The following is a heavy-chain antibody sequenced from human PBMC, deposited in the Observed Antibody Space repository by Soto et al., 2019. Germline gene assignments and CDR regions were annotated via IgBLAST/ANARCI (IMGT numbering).Heavy chain of an antibody. CDR2: IFYSGTT. CDR3: ARREIQGPIDY. CDR1: VYSTRVRNW. V-gene: IGHV4-28*01. Sequence: QFHLRKWGPDRVNLSAPRPPTSAAFVYSTRVRNWWGWIRRPPGKGLEWIGYIFYSGTTYYNPSLKSRVTMSVDTSKNQFSLKLTSVTAVDTAVYYCARREIQGPIDYWGQGTLVTVSS. D-gene: IGHD1-26*01. J-gene: IGHJ4*02.